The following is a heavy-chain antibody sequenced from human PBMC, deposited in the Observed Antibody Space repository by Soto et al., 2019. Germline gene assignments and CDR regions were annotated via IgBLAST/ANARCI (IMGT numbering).Heavy chain of an antibody. CDR3: AKDGDYYDSSGYRPEYFQH. J-gene: IGHJ1*01. CDR1: GFTFSSYA. CDR2: ISGSGGST. Sequence: GGSLRLSCAASGFTFSSYAMSWVRQAPGKGLEWVSAISGSGGSTYYADSVKGRFTISRDNSKNTLYLQMNSLRAEDTAVYYCAKDGDYYDSSGYRPEYFQHWGQDTLVTVSS. D-gene: IGHD3-22*01. V-gene: IGHV3-23*01.